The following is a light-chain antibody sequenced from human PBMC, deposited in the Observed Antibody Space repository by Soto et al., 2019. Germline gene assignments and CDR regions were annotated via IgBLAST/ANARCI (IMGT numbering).Light chain of an antibody. CDR3: QQYNSYPGT. Sequence: DIQMTQSPSTLSASVGDRVTITCRASQSISSWLAWYQQKPGKAPKLLIYDASSLESGVPSRFSGSGSGTEFTLTISSLQPDDFATHYCQQYNSYPGTFGQGTKLEIK. V-gene: IGKV1-5*01. CDR1: QSISSW. J-gene: IGKJ2*02. CDR2: DAS.